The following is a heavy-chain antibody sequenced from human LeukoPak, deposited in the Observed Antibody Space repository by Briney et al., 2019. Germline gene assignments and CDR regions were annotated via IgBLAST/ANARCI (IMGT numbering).Heavy chain of an antibody. CDR1: GFTFSSYG. J-gene: IGHJ3*02. CDR2: ISSSSGSI. D-gene: IGHD3-10*01. V-gene: IGHV3-21*01. Sequence: GGSLRLSCAASGFTFSSYGMNWVRQTPGKGLEWVSFISSSSGSIYYAHSVKGRFTISRDNAKNSLHLHMESLRVEDTAVYYCAKIDSYGSGSPYPNGAFDIWGQGTMVTVSS. CDR3: AKIDSYGSGSPYPNGAFDI.